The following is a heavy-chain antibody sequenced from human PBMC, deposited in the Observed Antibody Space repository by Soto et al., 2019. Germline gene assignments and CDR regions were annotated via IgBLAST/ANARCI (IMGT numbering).Heavy chain of an antibody. J-gene: IGHJ4*02. CDR2: IWDDGTIK. V-gene: IGHV3-33*01. CDR3: ARVSVRRGRRCFDY. CDR1: GFTFSSYV. D-gene: IGHD5-12*01. Sequence: QVQLLESGGGVVQPGRSLRLSCRASGFTFSSYVIHWVRQAPGKGLEWVAGIWDDGTIKFHADSVKGRFIITRDNSKNTVYLQMDSQRAGDTAVYFCARVSVRRGRRCFDYWGQGAVVTVSS.